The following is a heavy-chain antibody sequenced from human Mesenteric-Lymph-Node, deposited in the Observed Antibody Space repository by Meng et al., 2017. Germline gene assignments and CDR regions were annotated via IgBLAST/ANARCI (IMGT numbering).Heavy chain of an antibody. CDR3: AKDIKKKSPYYDFWSGSPGDI. Sequence: GESLKISCAASGFTFSSYAMYWVRQAPGKGLEWVGVLSYDGSNKYYADSVKGRFTISRDNAKSTLYLEMNSLRAEDAAVYYCAKDIKKKSPYYDFWSGSPGDIWGQGTMVTVSS. D-gene: IGHD3-3*01. CDR1: GFTFSSYA. CDR2: LSYDGSNK. J-gene: IGHJ3*02. V-gene: IGHV3-30*07.